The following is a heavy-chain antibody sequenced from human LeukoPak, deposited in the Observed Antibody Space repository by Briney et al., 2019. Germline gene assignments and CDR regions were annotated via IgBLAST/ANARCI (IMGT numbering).Heavy chain of an antibody. CDR2: ISDSGGDT. CDR1: GFTFSTYA. D-gene: IGHD3-3*01. Sequence: GGSLRLSCAASGFTFSTYAMSWVRQAPGKGLEWVSGISDSGGDTYYADSVKGRFTISRDNAKNSLYLQMNSLRAEDTAVYYCARAPQSVRFLEWLFYFDYWGQGTLVTVSS. CDR3: ARAPQSVRFLEWLFYFDY. J-gene: IGHJ4*02. V-gene: IGHV3-23*01.